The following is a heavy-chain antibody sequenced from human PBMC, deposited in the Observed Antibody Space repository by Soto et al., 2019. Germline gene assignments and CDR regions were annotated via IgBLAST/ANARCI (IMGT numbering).Heavy chain of an antibody. Sequence: QVQLQESGPGLVKPSQTLSLTCTVSGGSISSGDYYWSWIRQPPGKGLEWIGYIYYSGSTYYNPSLMSRVTISVDTSKNQFSLKLSSVTAADTAVYYCARGYYYDSSGFVGAAFDIWGQGTMVTVSS. CDR3: ARGYYYDSSGFVGAAFDI. D-gene: IGHD3-22*01. V-gene: IGHV4-30-4*01. J-gene: IGHJ3*02. CDR2: IYYSGST. CDR1: GGSISSGDYY.